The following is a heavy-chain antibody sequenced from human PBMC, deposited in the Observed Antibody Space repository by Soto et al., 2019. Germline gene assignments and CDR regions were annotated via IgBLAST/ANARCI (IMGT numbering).Heavy chain of an antibody. CDR1: GFTFSSYA. D-gene: IGHD3-22*01. J-gene: IGHJ5*02. CDR2: ISYDGSNK. Sequence: GGSLRLSCAASGFTFSSYAMHWVRQAPGKGLEWVAVISYDGSNKYYADSVEGRFTISRDNSKNTLYLQMNSLRAEDTAVYYCVGLHYYDSSGYLSWGQGTLVTVS. V-gene: IGHV3-30-3*01. CDR3: VGLHYYDSSGYLS.